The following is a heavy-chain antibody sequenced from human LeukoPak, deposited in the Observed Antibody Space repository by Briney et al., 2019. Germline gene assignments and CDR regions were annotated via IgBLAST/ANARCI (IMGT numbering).Heavy chain of an antibody. J-gene: IGHJ5*02. D-gene: IGHD3-16*01. Sequence: SETLSLTCAVYGGSFSGYYWSWIRQPPGKGLEWIGEINHSGSTNYNPSLKSRVTISVDTSKNQFSLKLSSVTAADTAVYYCARLGWFDPWGQGTPVTVSS. CDR1: GGSFSGYY. V-gene: IGHV4-34*01. CDR2: INHSGST. CDR3: ARLGWFDP.